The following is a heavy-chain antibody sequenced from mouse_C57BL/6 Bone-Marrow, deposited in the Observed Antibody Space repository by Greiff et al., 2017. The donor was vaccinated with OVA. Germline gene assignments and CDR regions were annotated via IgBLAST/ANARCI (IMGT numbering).Heavy chain of an antibody. V-gene: IGHV1-4*01. CDR3: TRGYYFDY. Sequence: QVQLKESGAELARPGASVKMSCKASGYTFTSYTIHWVNQRPGQGLEWIGYIDPTNDYTNYNQKLKGKATLTADKASSTAYMQLSSLTSEDSAVYYCTRGYYFDYWGQGTTLTVSS. J-gene: IGHJ2*01. CDR1: GYTFTSYT. CDR2: IDPTNDYT.